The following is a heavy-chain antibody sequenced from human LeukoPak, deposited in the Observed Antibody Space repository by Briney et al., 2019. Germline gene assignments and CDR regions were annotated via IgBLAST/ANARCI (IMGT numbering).Heavy chain of an antibody. Sequence: ASVKVSCKASGYTFTDFYMHWVRLAPGQGLEWMGWINPNTGGTKYAQKFQDRVTVTRDTSLSAAYMELRSLRSDDTAVYYCARDYHDSSGYRHYYVMDVWGQGTTVTVSS. CDR1: GYTFTDFY. CDR3: ARDYHDSSGYRHYYVMDV. D-gene: IGHD3-22*01. CDR2: INPNTGGT. J-gene: IGHJ6*02. V-gene: IGHV1-2*02.